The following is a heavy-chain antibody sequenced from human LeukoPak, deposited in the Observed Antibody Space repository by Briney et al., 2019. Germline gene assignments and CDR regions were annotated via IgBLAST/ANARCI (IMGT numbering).Heavy chain of an antibody. Sequence: SETLSLTCTVSGGSISSGGYYWSWIRQHPGKGLEWIGYIYYSGSTYYNPSLKCRVTISVDTSKNQFSLRLSSVTAADTAVYYCARGRVDTAMVGPYLFDYWGQGTLVTVSS. CDR1: GGSISSGGYY. J-gene: IGHJ4*02. V-gene: IGHV4-31*03. CDR2: IYYSGST. D-gene: IGHD5-18*01. CDR3: ARGRVDTAMVGPYLFDY.